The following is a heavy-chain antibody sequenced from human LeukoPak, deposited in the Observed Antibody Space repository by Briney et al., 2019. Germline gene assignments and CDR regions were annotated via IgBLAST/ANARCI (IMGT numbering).Heavy chain of an antibody. CDR3: ARENSSSLGYLDY. J-gene: IGHJ4*02. Sequence: GGSLRLSCAASGFTFSSYSMNWVRQAPGKGLEWVSYISSSSSTIYYADSVKGRFTISRDNAKNSLYLQMNSLRAEDTAVYYCARENSSSLGYLDYWGQGTLVTVSS. D-gene: IGHD6-13*01. CDR1: GFTFSSYS. V-gene: IGHV3-48*01. CDR2: ISSSSSTI.